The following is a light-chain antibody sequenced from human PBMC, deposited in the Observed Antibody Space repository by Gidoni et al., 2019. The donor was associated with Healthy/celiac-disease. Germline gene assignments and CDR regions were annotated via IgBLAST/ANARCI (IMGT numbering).Light chain of an antibody. CDR1: QGISSY. CDR3: QQYYSYPLYT. Sequence: GDRVTITCRASQGISSYLAWYQQKPGKAPKLLIYAASTLQRGVPSRFSGSGSGTDFTLTISCLQSEDFATYYCQQYYSYPLYTFGQGTKLEIK. V-gene: IGKV1-8*01. J-gene: IGKJ2*01. CDR2: AAS.